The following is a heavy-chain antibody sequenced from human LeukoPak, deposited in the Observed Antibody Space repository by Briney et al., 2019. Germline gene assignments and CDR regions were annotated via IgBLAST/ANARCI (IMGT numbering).Heavy chain of an antibody. J-gene: IGHJ4*02. CDR3: AKDPIYDFWSCYYSYFDY. CDR2: ISCSGCST. V-gene: IGHV3-23*01. D-gene: IGHD3-3*01. Sequence: GGSLRLSCAASGFTFSSYAMSWVRQAPGKGLEWVSAISCSGCSTYYADSVKGRFTISRNSSKHTLFTQMNRPRATDTAVYYCAKDPIYDFWSCYYSYFDYWGKGTLVTVSS. CDR1: GFTFSSYA.